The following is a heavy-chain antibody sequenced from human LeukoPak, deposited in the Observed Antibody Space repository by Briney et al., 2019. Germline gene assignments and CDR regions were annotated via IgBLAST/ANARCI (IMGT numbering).Heavy chain of an antibody. V-gene: IGHV4-34*01. D-gene: IGHD3-10*01. CDR2: INHSGST. CDR1: GGSFSGYY. J-gene: IGHJ4*02. CDR3: ARAIFVGGYFDY. Sequence: SETLSLTCVVYGGSFSGYYWSWIRQPPGKGLEWIGEINHSGSTNYNPSLKSRVTISVDTSKNHFSLKLSSVTAADTAVYYCARAIFVGGYFDYWGQGTLVTVSS.